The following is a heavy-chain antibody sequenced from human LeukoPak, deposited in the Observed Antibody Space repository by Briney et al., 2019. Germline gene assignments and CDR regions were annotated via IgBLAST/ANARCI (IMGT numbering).Heavy chain of an antibody. V-gene: IGHV3-30*02. CDR2: IRYDGSNK. Sequence: GGSLRLSCAASGFTFSSYGMHWVRQAPGKGLEWVAFIRYDGSNKYYADSVKGRFTTSRDNSKNTLYLQMNSLRAEDTAVYYCAKEAYYYDSSGYYRWNWFDPWGQGTLVTVSS. CDR1: GFTFSSYG. D-gene: IGHD3-22*01. J-gene: IGHJ5*02. CDR3: AKEAYYYDSSGYYRWNWFDP.